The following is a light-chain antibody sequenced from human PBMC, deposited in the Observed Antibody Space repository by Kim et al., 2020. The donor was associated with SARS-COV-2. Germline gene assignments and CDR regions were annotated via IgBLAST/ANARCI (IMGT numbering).Light chain of an antibody. V-gene: IGLV3-21*04. Sequence: APGKTAGITCGGNNIGSKSVHWYQQKPGQAPVLVMYYDSDRPTGIPERFSGSNSGNTATLTISRVEAGDEANYYCQVWDSTSDHPVFGGGTKLNVL. CDR2: YDS. J-gene: IGLJ3*02. CDR3: QVWDSTSDHPV. CDR1: NIGSKS.